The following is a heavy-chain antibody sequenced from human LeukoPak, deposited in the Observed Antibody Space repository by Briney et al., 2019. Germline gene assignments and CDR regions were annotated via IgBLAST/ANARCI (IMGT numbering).Heavy chain of an antibody. V-gene: IGHV1-18*01. D-gene: IGHD2-2*02. CDR1: GYTFTSYG. CDR2: ISAYNGNT. CDR3: ARNLGYCSSTSCYTLMGGDAFDI. Sequence: ASVKVSCKASGYTFTSYGISWVRQAPGQGLEWMGWISAYNGNTNYAQKLQGRVTMTTDTSTSTAYMELRSLRSDDTAVYYCARNLGYCSSTSCYTLMGGDAFDIWGQGTMVTVSS. J-gene: IGHJ3*02.